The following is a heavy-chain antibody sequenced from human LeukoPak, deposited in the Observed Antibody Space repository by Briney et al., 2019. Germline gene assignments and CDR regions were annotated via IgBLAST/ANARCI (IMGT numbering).Heavy chain of an antibody. CDR1: GFTFSSYT. V-gene: IGHV3-23*01. CDR2: IRGSGTST. D-gene: IGHD3-16*02. J-gene: IGHJ4*02. Sequence: GGSLRLSCAASGFTFSSYTLSWVRQAPGKGLEWISAIRGSGTSTYYAASVKGRFTISRDNSRNTLYLQMNSLRAEDTAVYYCAKGAYDYVWGSYRHPLYWGQGTLVTVSS. CDR3: AKGAYDYVWGSYRHPLY.